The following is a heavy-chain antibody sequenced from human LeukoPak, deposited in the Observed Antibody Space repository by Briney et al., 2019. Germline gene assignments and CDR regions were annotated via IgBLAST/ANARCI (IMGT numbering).Heavy chain of an antibody. Sequence: GGSLRLSCVASGFTFTSYTMHWVRQAPGKGLEWMASIWYDASRVYYADSVKGQFTISRDNSKNTLYLQMNSLRAEDTAVYYCASYYGSGLFDYWGQGTLVTVSS. V-gene: IGHV3-30*02. CDR3: ASYYGSGLFDY. D-gene: IGHD3-10*01. CDR2: IWYDASRV. CDR1: GFTFTSYT. J-gene: IGHJ4*02.